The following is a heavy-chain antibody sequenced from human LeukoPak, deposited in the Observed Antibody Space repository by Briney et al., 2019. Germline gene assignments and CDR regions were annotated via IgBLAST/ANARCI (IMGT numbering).Heavy chain of an antibody. V-gene: IGHV1-69*13. J-gene: IGHJ4*02. CDR1: GGTFSSYA. D-gene: IGHD5-12*01. CDR2: IIPIFGTA. Sequence: SVKVSCKASGGTFSSYAISWVRQAPGQGLEWMGGIIPIFGTANYAQKFQGRVTITADESTSTAYMELSSLRSEDTAVYYCARRGVATTSFDYWGQGTLVTVSS. CDR3: ARRGVATTSFDY.